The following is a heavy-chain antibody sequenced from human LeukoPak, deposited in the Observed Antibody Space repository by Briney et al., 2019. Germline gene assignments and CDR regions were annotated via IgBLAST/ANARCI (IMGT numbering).Heavy chain of an antibody. J-gene: IGHJ5*02. V-gene: IGHV4-39*01. CDR3: ARPGWFDP. CDR1: GGSISSSSYY. Sequence: SETLSLTCTVSGGSISSSSYYWGWIRQPPGKGLEWIGSFYYSGSTYYNPSLKSRVTISVDTSKNQFSLKLSSVTAADTAVYYCARPGWFDPWGQGTLVTVSS. CDR2: FYYSGST. D-gene: IGHD3-10*01.